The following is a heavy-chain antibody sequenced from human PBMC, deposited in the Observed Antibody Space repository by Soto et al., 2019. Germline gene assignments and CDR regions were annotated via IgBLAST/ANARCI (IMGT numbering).Heavy chain of an antibody. Sequence: GGSLRLSCAASGFTFSSYAMHWVRQAPGKGLEWVAVISYDGSNKYYADSVKGRFTISRDNSKNTLYLQMNSLRAEDTAVYYCARVPGYSSGWYYFDYWGQGTLVTVSS. J-gene: IGHJ4*02. D-gene: IGHD6-19*01. CDR3: ARVPGYSSGWYYFDY. V-gene: IGHV3-30*04. CDR1: GFTFSSYA. CDR2: ISYDGSNK.